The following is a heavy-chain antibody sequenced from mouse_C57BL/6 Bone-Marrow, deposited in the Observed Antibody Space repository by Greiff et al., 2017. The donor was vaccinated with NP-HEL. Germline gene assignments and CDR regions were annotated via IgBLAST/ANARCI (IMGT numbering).Heavy chain of an antibody. CDR2: IHPNSGST. CDR3: APRDFITTVVAPYWYFDV. CDR1: GYTFTSYW. D-gene: IGHD1-1*01. Sequence: QVQLQQPGAELVKPGASVKLSCKASGYTFTSYWMHWVKQRPGQGLEWIGMIHPNSGSTNYNEKFKSKATLTVDKSSSTAYMQLSSLTSEDSAVYYCAPRDFITTVVAPYWYFDVWGTGTTVTVSS. V-gene: IGHV1-64*01. J-gene: IGHJ1*03.